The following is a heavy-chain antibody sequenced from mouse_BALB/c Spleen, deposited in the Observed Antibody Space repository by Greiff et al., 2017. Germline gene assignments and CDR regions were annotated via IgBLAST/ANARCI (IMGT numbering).Heavy chain of an antibody. CDR1: GFSLTSYG. CDR3: GRDALAVHAD. Sequence: VKLVESGPGLVAPSQSLSITCTVSGFSLTSYGVHWVRQPPGKGLEWLGVIWAGGSTNYNSALMSRLSISKDNSKSQVFLKMNSLQTDDTAMYYCGRDALAVHADWGQGTVVTVSA. D-gene: IGHD1-1*01. V-gene: IGHV2-9*02. J-gene: IGHJ3*01. CDR2: IWAGGST.